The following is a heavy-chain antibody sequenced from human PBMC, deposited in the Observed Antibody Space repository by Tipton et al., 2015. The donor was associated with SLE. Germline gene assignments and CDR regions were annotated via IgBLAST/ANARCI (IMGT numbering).Heavy chain of an antibody. D-gene: IGHD4-11*01. CDR1: GGSFSGYY. V-gene: IGHV4-34*09. J-gene: IGHJ6*03. CDR3: ARVPFYSNYDMDV. Sequence: TLSLTCAVYGGSFSGYYWSWIRQPPGKGLEWIGYIYYSGSTYYNPSLKSRVTISVDTSKNQFSLKLSSVTAADTAVYYCARVPFYSNYDMDVWGKGTTVTVSS. CDR2: IYYSGST.